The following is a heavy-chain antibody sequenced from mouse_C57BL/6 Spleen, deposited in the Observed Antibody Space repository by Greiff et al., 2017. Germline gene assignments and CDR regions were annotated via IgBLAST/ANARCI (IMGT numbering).Heavy chain of an antibody. CDR1: GYSITSGYD. Sequence: EVKLVESGPGMVKPSQSLSLTCTVTGYSITSGYDWHWIRHFPGNKLEWMGYISYSGSTNYNPSLKSRISITHDTSKNHFFLKLNSVTTEDTATYYCARGYYGSGYFDVWGTGTTGTGSS. V-gene: IGHV3-1*01. J-gene: IGHJ1*03. CDR3: ARGYYGSGYFDV. D-gene: IGHD1-1*01. CDR2: ISYSGST.